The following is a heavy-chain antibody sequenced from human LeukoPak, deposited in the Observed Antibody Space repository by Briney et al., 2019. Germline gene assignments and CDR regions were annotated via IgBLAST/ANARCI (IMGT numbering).Heavy chain of an antibody. CDR2: IYYSGST. V-gene: IGHV4-59*08. J-gene: IGHJ4*02. D-gene: IGHD1-26*01. CDR3: ARRGSYDFTHFDY. CDR1: GGSVSSYY. Sequence: SETLSLTCTVSGGSVSSYYWSWIRQAPGKGLEWIGYIYYSGSTNYNPSLKSRVTISVDTSKSQFSLKLSSVTAADTAVYYCARRGSYDFTHFDYWGQGTLVTVSS.